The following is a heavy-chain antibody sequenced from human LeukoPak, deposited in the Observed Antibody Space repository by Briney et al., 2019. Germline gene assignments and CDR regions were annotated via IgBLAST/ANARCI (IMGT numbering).Heavy chain of an antibody. CDR1: GFTFDDYA. J-gene: IGHJ3*02. Sequence: PGGSLRLSCAASGFTFDDYAMHWVRQAPGKGLEWVSGISWNSGSIGYADSVKGRFTISRDNAKNSLYLQMNSLRAEDTAVYYCARENIVVVPAAKGRAFDIWGQGTMVTVSS. D-gene: IGHD2-2*01. CDR2: ISWNSGSI. CDR3: ARENIVVVPAAKGRAFDI. V-gene: IGHV3-9*01.